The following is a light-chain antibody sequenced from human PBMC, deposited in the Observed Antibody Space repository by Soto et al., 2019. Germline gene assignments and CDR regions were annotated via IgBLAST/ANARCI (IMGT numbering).Light chain of an antibody. J-gene: IGLJ2*01. CDR3: AAWDDSLSGVV. CDR2: ANN. Sequence: QSVLTRPPSASGTPGQRVTISCSGSSSNIGSNYVYWYQQFPGTAPKLLIYANNQRPSGVPDRFSGSKSGTSASLAISGLRSEDETDYFCAAWDDSLSGVVFGGGTKVTVL. CDR1: SSNIGSNY. V-gene: IGLV1-47*02.